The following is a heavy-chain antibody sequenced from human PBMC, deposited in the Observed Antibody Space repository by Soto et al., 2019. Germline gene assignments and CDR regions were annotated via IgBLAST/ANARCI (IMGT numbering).Heavy chain of an antibody. D-gene: IGHD2-15*01. CDR2: ISAYNGNT. Sequence: GASLKVSCKASGYTFTSYGISWVRQAPGQGLEWMGWISAYNGNTNYAQKLQGRVTMTTDTSTSTAYMELRSLRSDDTAVYYCARGPKAAHYYYYYGMDVWGQGTTVTVSS. CDR1: GYTFTSYG. J-gene: IGHJ6*02. CDR3: ARGPKAAHYYYYYGMDV. V-gene: IGHV1-18*04.